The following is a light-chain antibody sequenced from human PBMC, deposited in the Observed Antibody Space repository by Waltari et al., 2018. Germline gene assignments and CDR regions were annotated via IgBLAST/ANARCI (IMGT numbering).Light chain of an antibody. V-gene: IGLV1-44*01. J-gene: IGLJ3*02. CDR2: NSN. Sequence: QSVLTQPPSASGTPGQRVTISCSGSNSNIGGNPVQWFHQRPGTAPRLLIFNSNERPSGVPDRFSGSKSGTSASLAISGLQSEDEAEYYCAAWDDSLNGNWVFGGGTKVTVL. CDR1: NSNIGGNP. CDR3: AAWDDSLNGNWV.